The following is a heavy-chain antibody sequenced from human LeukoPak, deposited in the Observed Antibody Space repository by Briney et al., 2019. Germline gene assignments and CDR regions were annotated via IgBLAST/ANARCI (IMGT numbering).Heavy chain of an antibody. CDR2: ISSSGSTI. CDR3: ARDWVSSGLDY. D-gene: IGHD6-19*01. J-gene: IGHJ4*02. V-gene: IGHV3-48*03. Sequence: GGSLRLSCAASGFTFSSYEMNWVRQAPGKGLEWVSYISSSGSTIYYADSVKGRFTVSRDNAKNSLYLQMNSLRAEDTAVYYCARDWVSSGLDYWGQGTLFTVSS. CDR1: GFTFSSYE.